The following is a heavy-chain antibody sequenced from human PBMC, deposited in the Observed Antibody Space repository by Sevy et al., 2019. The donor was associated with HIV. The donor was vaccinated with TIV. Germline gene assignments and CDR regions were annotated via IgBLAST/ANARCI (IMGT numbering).Heavy chain of an antibody. J-gene: IGHJ1*01. V-gene: IGHV1-18*01. CDR1: GYTFTSYD. Sequence: ASVKVSCKAAGYTFTSYDFTWVRQAPGQGLEWMGWINTNNANTNYTQKFQGRVTLTPDTPTSTGYMDLKSLSSDDTAVYYCARGSSTRSFHHWGQGTLVTVSS. CDR2: INTNNANT. D-gene: IGHD2-2*01. CDR3: ARGSSTRSFHH.